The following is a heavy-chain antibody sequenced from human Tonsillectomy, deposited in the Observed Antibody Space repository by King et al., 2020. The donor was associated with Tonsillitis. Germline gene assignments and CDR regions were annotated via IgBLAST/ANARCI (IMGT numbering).Heavy chain of an antibody. D-gene: IGHD1-7*01. J-gene: IGHJ6*01. CDR3: VRDELELRNNYYYYYGMDV. CDR1: GDSVSRNSAA. CDR2: TYYRSKWYN. V-gene: IGHV6-1*01. Sequence: VQLQQSGPGLVKPSQTLSLTCAISGDSVSRNSAAWNWIRQSPSRGLEWLGRTYYRSKWYNDYSISVKGRITIKPDTSKNQFSLQLKSVTPEDTAVYYCVRDELELRNNYYYYYGMDVWGQGTTVTVSS.